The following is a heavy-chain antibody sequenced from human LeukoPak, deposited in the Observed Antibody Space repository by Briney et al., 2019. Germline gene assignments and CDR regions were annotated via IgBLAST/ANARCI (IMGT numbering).Heavy chain of an antibody. D-gene: IGHD2-2*02. CDR3: ASVLFNYCSTSCYTQFHHRIAAPADSDSCDI. V-gene: IGHV4-38-2*01. J-gene: IGHJ3*02. CDR1: GYSISSGYY. Sequence: WESLSLTCAVSGYSISSGYYWGWIRQPPGKGLEWIGSIYHSGSTYYNPSLKSRVTISVDTSKNQFSLKLSSVTAADTAVYYCASVLFNYCSTSCYTQFHHRIAAPADSDSCDIWGQGTMVTVSS. CDR2: IYHSGST.